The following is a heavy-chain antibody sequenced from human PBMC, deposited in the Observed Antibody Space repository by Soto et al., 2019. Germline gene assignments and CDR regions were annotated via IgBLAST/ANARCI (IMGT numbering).Heavy chain of an antibody. CDR1: GGSISSYY. CDR2: IYYSGST. J-gene: IGHJ6*02. D-gene: IGHD3-16*01. Sequence: PSETLSLTCTVSGGSISSYYWSWIRQPPGKGLEWIGYIYYSGSTNYNPSLKSRVTISVDTSKNQFSLKLSSVAAADTAVYYCARVSVGDSYCYYGMDVWGQGTTVTVSS. CDR3: ARVSVGDSYCYYGMDV. V-gene: IGHV4-59*01.